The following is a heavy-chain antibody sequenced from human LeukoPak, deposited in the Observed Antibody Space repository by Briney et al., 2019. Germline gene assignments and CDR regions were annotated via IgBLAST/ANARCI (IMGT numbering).Heavy chain of an antibody. J-gene: IGHJ4*02. CDR2: IYNSGST. Sequence: SETLSLTCTDSGGFITSSSYYWGWIRQPPGKGLEWIGSIYNSGSTHYNPSLKSRVTISVDTSKNQLSLMLSSVTAADTAVYYCARHDPDTSGYYFDYWSQGTLVTVSS. V-gene: IGHV4-39*01. D-gene: IGHD3-22*01. CDR3: ARHDPDTSGYYFDY. CDR1: GGFITSSSYY.